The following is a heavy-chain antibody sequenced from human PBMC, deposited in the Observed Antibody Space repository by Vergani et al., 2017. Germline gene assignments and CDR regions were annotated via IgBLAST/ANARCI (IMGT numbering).Heavy chain of an antibody. Sequence: EVQLVQSGGGVVQPGRSLRLSCAASGFTFSGSAMHWVRQASGKGLEWVGRIRSKANSYATAYAASVKGRFTISRDDSKNTAYLQMNSLKTEDTAVYYCTPLYCSSTSCYKGRGYYYYYGMDVWGQGTTVTVSS. CDR2: IRSKANSYAT. CDR3: TPLYCSSTSCYKGRGYYYYYGMDV. D-gene: IGHD2-2*02. V-gene: IGHV3-73*01. CDR1: GFTFSGSA. J-gene: IGHJ6*02.